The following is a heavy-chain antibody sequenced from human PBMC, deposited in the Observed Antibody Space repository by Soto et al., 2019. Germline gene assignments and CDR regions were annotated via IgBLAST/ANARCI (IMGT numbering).Heavy chain of an antibody. V-gene: IGHV3-23*01. CDR1: GFIFENFG. CDR3: AKNQGVELVPLATVDWFDP. Sequence: GGSLRLSSAASGFIFENFGLSCARKAPGKRLQGTSSISGSGFKKYYADSVKGRFTISRDNSKSTVYLELNNLSAEDTARYHCAKNQGVELVPLATVDWFDPWGQGSVVTVSS. D-gene: IGHD1-26*01. CDR2: ISGSGFKK. J-gene: IGHJ5*02.